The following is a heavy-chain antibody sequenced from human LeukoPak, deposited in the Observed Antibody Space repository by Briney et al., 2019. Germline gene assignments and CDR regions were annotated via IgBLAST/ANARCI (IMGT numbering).Heavy chain of an antibody. J-gene: IGHJ4*02. Sequence: PGGSLRLSCAASGFTFSSYWMSWVRQAPGKGLEWVANINQDGSEKYYVDSVKGRFTISRDNAKNSLYLQMNSLRAEDTAVYYCARGKLWFGECLDYWGQGTLVTVSS. CDR3: ARGKLWFGECLDY. CDR2: INQDGSEK. CDR1: GFTFSSYW. V-gene: IGHV3-7*01. D-gene: IGHD3-10*01.